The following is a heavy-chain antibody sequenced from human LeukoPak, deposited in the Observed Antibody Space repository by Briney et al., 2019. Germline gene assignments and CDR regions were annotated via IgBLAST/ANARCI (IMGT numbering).Heavy chain of an antibody. CDR3: ARRGQIQQFPGGGSDY. CDR2: INPSGGST. D-gene: IGHD5-18*01. CDR1: GYTFTSYY. V-gene: IGHV1-46*01. Sequence: ASLKVSSKASGYTFTSYYMHWVRQAPGQGVEWMGIINPSGGSTSYAQKFQGRVTMSRETSTSTVYMELSSLRSEDTAVYYCARRGQIQQFPGGGSDYWGQGTLVTVSS. J-gene: IGHJ4*02.